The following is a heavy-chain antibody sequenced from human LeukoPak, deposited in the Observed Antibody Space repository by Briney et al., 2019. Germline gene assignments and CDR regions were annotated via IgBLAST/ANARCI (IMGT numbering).Heavy chain of an antibody. V-gene: IGHV1-69*04. J-gene: IGHJ5*02. CDR1: GGTFSSYA. CDR3: ARENYSSSWANWFDP. Sequence: PSVKVSCTASGGTFSSYAISWVRHAPGQGLELMGRIIPIFGIATYAQKFQGRVTITADKSTSTAYMELSSLRSEDTAVYYCARENYSSSWANWFDPWGQGTLVTVSS. D-gene: IGHD6-13*01. CDR2: IIPIFGIA.